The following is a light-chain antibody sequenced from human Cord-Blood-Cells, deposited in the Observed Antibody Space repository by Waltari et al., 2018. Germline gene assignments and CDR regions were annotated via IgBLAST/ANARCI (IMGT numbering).Light chain of an antibody. CDR1: SHDVGGSNF. CDR2: DVS. J-gene: IGLJ1*01. Sequence: QSALPQPDSVSGSPGPSITISCTGTSHDVGGSNFFSWYQQHPGKAPNLMIYDVSNRPSGVSNRFSGSKSGNTASLTISGLQAEDEADYYCSSYTSSSTLVFGTGTKVTVL. CDR3: SSYTSSSTLV. V-gene: IGLV2-14*01.